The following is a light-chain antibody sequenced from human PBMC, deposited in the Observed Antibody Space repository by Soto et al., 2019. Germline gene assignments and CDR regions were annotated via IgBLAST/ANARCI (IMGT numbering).Light chain of an antibody. CDR2: DAS. Sequence: EIVLTQSPATLSLSPGERATLSCRASQSVSSYLAWYQQKHGQAPRLLIYDASNRATGIPARFSGSGSGTDFTLTISSLEPEDFAVYYCQQRASWPLTFGGGTKVEIK. CDR3: QQRASWPLT. V-gene: IGKV3-11*01. CDR1: QSVSSY. J-gene: IGKJ4*01.